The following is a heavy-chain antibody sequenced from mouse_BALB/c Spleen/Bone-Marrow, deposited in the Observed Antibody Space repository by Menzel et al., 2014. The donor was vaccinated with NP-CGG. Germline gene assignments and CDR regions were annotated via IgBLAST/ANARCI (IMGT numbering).Heavy chain of an antibody. CDR3: ARGYGNYRAWFAY. Sequence: EVMLVESGPSLVKPSQTPSLTCSVTGDSITSGYWNWIRKFPGNKLEYMGYISYSDSTYYNPSLKSRISITRDTSKNQYYLQLNSVTTEDTATYYCARGYGNYRAWFAYWGQGTLVTVSA. J-gene: IGHJ3*01. D-gene: IGHD2-1*01. CDR2: ISYSDST. V-gene: IGHV3-8*02. CDR1: GDSITSGY.